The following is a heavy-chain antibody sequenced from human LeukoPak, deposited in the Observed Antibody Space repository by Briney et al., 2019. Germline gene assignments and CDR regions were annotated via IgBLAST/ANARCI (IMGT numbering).Heavy chain of an antibody. V-gene: IGHV3-74*01. D-gene: IGHD3-3*01. CDR1: GFTFSSYW. CDR2: INSDGSST. CDR3: AREAFGVVMWFDP. J-gene: IGHJ5*02. Sequence: PGGSLRLSCAASGFTFSSYWMHWVRQAPGKGLVWVSRINSDGSSTSYADSVKGRFTISRDNAKNTLYLQVNSLRAEDTAVYYCAREAFGVVMWFDPWGQGTLVTVSS.